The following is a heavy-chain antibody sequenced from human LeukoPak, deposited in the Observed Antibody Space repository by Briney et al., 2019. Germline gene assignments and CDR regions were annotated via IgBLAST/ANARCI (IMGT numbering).Heavy chain of an antibody. D-gene: IGHD2-21*02. CDR1: GFTFSSYW. Sequence: GGSLRLSCAASGFTFSSYWMSWVRQAPGKGLEWVANIKQDGSEKYYVDSVKGRFTISRDNAKNSLYLQMNSLRAEDTAVYYCARASRVTTRLDAFDIWGQGTMVTVSS. J-gene: IGHJ3*02. V-gene: IGHV3-7*01. CDR3: ARASRVTTRLDAFDI. CDR2: IKQDGSEK.